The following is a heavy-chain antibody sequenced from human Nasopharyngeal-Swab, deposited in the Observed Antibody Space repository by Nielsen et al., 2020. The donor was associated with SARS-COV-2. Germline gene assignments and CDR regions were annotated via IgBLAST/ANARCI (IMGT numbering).Heavy chain of an antibody. CDR2: ITWNGGST. J-gene: IGHJ3*01. CDR1: GFNFDDYG. D-gene: IGHD2-21*01. Sequence: GESLKISCAASGFNFDDYGMSWVRQAPGKGPEWVSHITWNGGSTVYADSVKGRFTASRDNAKSSLYLQMNSLRADDAAVYHCARVLFLDDAFDVWGQGAMVTVSS. CDR3: ARVLFLDDAFDV. V-gene: IGHV3-20*01.